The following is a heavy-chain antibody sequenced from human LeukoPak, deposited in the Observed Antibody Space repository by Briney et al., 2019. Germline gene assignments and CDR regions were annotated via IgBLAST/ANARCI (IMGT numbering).Heavy chain of an antibody. V-gene: IGHV1-69*04. Sequence: ASVKVSCKASGGTFSSYTISWVRQAPGQGLEWMGRIIPILGIANYAQKFQGRVTITADKSTSTAYMELSSLRSEDTAVYYCARDQYCTNDVCNYYYYGMDVWGQGTTVTVSS. CDR3: ARDQYCTNDVCNYYYYGMDV. J-gene: IGHJ6*02. CDR1: GGTFSSYT. CDR2: IIPILGIA. D-gene: IGHD2-8*01.